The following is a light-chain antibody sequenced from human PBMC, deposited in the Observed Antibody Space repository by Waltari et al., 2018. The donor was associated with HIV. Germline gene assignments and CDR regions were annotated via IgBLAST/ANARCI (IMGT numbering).Light chain of an antibody. Sequence: QSVLTHPPSASGTPGQRVTIYCSGSSSNIGRYLVYWYQQPPGTAPKLLIYRNNQRPSGVPDRFSGSKSGTSASLAISGLRSEDEADYYCAAWDDSLSGWVFGGGTKLTVL. V-gene: IGLV1-47*01. CDR1: SSNIGRYL. J-gene: IGLJ3*02. CDR3: AAWDDSLSGWV. CDR2: RNN.